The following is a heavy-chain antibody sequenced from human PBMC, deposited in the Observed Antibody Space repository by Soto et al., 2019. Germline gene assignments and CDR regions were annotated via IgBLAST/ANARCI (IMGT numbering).Heavy chain of an antibody. D-gene: IGHD3-22*01. J-gene: IGHJ5*02. V-gene: IGHV3-48*03. CDR2: ISSSGSTI. CDR1: GFTFSSYE. CDR3: ARGTYYYDSSGYHWFDP. Sequence: HPGGSLRLSCAASGFTFSSYEMNWVRQAPGKGLEWVSYISSSGSTIYYADSVKGRFTISRDNAKNSLYLQMSSLRAEDTAVYYCARGTYYYDSSGYHWFDPWGQGTLVTVSS.